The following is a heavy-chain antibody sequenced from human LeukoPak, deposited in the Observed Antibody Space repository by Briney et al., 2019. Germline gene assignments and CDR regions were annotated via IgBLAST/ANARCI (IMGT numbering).Heavy chain of an antibody. J-gene: IGHJ4*02. Sequence: PGGSLRLSCAASGFTFSSYSMNWVRQAPGKGLEWVSSISSSSYIYYADSVKGRFTISRDNAKNSLYLQMNSLRAEDTAVYYCARDRMGRIAARDFDYWGQGTLVTVSS. V-gene: IGHV3-21*01. CDR1: GFTFSSYS. D-gene: IGHD6-6*01. CDR2: ISSSSYI. CDR3: ARDRMGRIAARDFDY.